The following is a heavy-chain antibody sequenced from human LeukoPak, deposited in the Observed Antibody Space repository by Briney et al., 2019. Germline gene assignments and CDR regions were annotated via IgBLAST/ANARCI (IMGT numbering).Heavy chain of an antibody. J-gene: IGHJ4*02. CDR2: ISYDGSNK. Sequence: GGSLRLSCEASGFTFSSYGIHWVRHAPGKGLEWVAVISYDGSNKYYADSVKGRFTISRDNSKNTLYLQMNSLRAEDTAVYYCAKEPHYYYDSSGYYDYWGQGTLVTVSS. V-gene: IGHV3-30*18. D-gene: IGHD3-22*01. CDR1: GFTFSSYG. CDR3: AKEPHYYYDSSGYYDY.